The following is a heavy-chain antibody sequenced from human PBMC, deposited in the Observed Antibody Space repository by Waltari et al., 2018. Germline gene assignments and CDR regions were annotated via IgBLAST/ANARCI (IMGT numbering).Heavy chain of an antibody. CDR3: ARGYHGYSSSWAGRRNFYYMDV. V-gene: IGHV4-34*01. Sequence: QVQLQQWGAGLLKPSETLSLTCDVYGDSFSSYYWTWIRQPPGKGLEWIGENNTSGITNDKPSPKRRVTISIDTSKKQFYLKMNSVTAADTGLFYGARGYHGYSSSWAGRRNFYYMDVWGKGTTVTISS. D-gene: IGHD6-13*01. J-gene: IGHJ6*03. CDR1: GDSFSSYY. CDR2: NNTSGIT.